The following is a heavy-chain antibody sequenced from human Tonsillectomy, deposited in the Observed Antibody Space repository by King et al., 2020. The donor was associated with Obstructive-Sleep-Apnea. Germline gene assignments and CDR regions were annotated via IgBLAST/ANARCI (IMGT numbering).Heavy chain of an antibody. CDR2: IYSDGSA. J-gene: IGHJ4*02. CDR1: GFTVSTNY. V-gene: IGHV3-66*01. D-gene: IGHD6-13*01. Sequence: VQLVESGGGLVQPGGSLRLSCAVSGFTVSTNYMSCVRQAPGKGLEWVSVIYSDGSAYYADSVKDRYTISRDNSKNTLYLQMNSLRAEDTAVYYCARVSSRWWYFDYWGQGTLVTGSS. CDR3: ARVSSRWWYFDY.